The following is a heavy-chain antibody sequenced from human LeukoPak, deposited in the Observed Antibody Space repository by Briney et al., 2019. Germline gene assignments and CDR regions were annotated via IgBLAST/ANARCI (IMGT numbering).Heavy chain of an antibody. J-gene: IGHJ4*02. Sequence: GGSLRLSCAASGFTFSSYAMSWVRQAPGKGLEWVSAISGSGGSTYYADYVKGRFTISRDNSKNTLYLQMNSLRAEDTAVYYCAIVIGSGWSHDYWGQGTLVTVSS. D-gene: IGHD6-19*01. CDR1: GFTFSSYA. CDR2: ISGSGGST. V-gene: IGHV3-23*01. CDR3: AIVIGSGWSHDY.